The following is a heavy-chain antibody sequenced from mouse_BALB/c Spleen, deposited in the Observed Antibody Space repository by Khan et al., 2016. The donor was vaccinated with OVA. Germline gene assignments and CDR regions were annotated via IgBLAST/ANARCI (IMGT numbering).Heavy chain of an antibody. CDR1: GYTFTSYW. CDR2: IGPGSSNT. J-gene: IGHJ4*01. CDR3: ARENYYGRTYYAMDY. Sequence: DLVKPGTSVKLSCKASGYTFTSYWINWIKQRPGQGLEWIGRIGPGSSNTYYSEMFKGKAALTVDPSSTTAYIQLSSLSSEDSAVDFCARENYYGRTYYAMDYWGQGTSVTVSS. V-gene: IGHV1S41*01. D-gene: IGHD1-1*01.